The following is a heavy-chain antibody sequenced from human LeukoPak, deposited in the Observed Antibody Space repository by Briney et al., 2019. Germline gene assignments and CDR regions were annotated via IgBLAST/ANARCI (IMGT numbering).Heavy chain of an antibody. Sequence: GSLRLSCAVSGFSFSSYWMSWVRQAPGKGLEWVANINQDGSEKYYVDSLKGRFTISRDNAKNSLYLQLNSLRAEDTAVYYCARGSVGGGNYFDYWGQGTLVTVSS. CDR3: ARGSVGGGNYFDY. D-gene: IGHD3-16*01. J-gene: IGHJ4*02. CDR2: INQDGSEK. CDR1: GFSFSSYW. V-gene: IGHV3-7*01.